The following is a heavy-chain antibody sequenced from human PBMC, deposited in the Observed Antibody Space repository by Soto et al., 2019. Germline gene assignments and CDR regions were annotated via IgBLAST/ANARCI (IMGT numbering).Heavy chain of an antibody. CDR3: ARGDQFGFGVDY. D-gene: IGHD3-10*01. CDR2: MVPDSGRT. V-gene: IGHV1-8*01. CDR1: GYTFLNHD. Sequence: ASVKVSCKASGYTFLNHDINWVRQAPGQGLEWMGWMVPDSGRTGYAKKYQGRVTMTRNTSTSTAYMELNSLTNEGTAVYYWARGDQFGFGVDYWGQGTPVTVS. J-gene: IGHJ4*02.